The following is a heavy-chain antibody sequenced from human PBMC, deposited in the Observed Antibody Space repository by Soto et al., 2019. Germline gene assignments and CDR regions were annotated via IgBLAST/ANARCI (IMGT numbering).Heavy chain of an antibody. CDR2: MNPNSANT. CDR1: GYTFTSYD. CDR3: ARIYYDSSGYYSYYGMDV. Sequence: ASVKVSCKASGYTFTSYDINWVRQATGQGLEWMGWMNPNSANTGYAQKFQGRVTMTRNTSISTAYMELNSLRAEDTAVYYCARIYYDSSGYYSYYGMDVWGQGTTVTVSS. J-gene: IGHJ6*02. D-gene: IGHD3-22*01. V-gene: IGHV1-8*01.